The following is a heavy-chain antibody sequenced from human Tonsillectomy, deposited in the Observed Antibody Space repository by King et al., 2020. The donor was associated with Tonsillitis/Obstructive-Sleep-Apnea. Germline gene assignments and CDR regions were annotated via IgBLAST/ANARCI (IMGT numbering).Heavy chain of an antibody. CDR2: ISGSGGST. D-gene: IGHD3-22*01. Sequence: VQLVESGGGLAQPGGSLRLSCAASGFTFSSYAMSWVRQAPGKGLEWVSAISGSGGSTYYADSVKGRFTIPRTNSKNTLYLQMNSLRAADTAVYYCAKVAGSYYYDSSGYSTEGGFDYWGLGTLVTVSS. CDR1: GFTFSSYA. J-gene: IGHJ4*02. V-gene: IGHV3-23*04. CDR3: AKVAGSYYYDSSGYSTEGGFDY.